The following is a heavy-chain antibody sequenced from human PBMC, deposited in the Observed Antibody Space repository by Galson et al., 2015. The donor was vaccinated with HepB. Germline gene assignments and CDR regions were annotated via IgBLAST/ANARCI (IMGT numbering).Heavy chain of an antibody. D-gene: IGHD4-17*01. CDR2: ISYDGSYK. CDR3: ARDRDYARTAGLDS. J-gene: IGHJ4*02. Sequence: SLRLSCAASGLIFSGYTMHWVRQAPGKGPEWVADISYDGSYKDYAESVRGRFTISRDNSKNTLYLQMNSLRPDDTAIYYCARDRDYARTAGLDSWGQGTLVAVSS. CDR1: GLIFSGYT. V-gene: IGHV3-30-3*01.